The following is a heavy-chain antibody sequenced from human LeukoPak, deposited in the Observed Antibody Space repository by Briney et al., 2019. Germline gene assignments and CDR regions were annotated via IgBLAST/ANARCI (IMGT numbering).Heavy chain of an antibody. V-gene: IGHV7-4-1*02. CDR2: INTSTGNP. CDR1: GYTFTSYA. CDR3: ARAGRTWNDESFDY. D-gene: IGHD1-1*01. J-gene: IGHJ4*02. Sequence: ASVKVSCKASGYTFTSYAMNWVRQAPGQGPEWMGWINTSTGNPTYAQGFTGRFVFSLDTSVSTAYLQISSLKAEYTAVYYCARAGRTWNDESFDYWGQGTLVTVSS.